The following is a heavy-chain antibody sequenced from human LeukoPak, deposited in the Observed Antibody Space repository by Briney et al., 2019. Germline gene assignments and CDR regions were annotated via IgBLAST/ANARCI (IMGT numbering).Heavy chain of an antibody. J-gene: IGHJ4*02. CDR3: ARDRLGYCSGGSCHPLDY. V-gene: IGHV3-66*02. CDR2: IYSGGST. CDR1: GFTVSSNY. D-gene: IGHD2-15*01. Sequence: GGSLRLSCAASGFTVSSNYMSWVRQAPGKGLEWVSVIYSGGSTYYADSVKGRFTISRDNSKNTLYLQMNSLRAEDTAVYYCARDRLGYCSGGSCHPLDYWGQGTLVTVSS.